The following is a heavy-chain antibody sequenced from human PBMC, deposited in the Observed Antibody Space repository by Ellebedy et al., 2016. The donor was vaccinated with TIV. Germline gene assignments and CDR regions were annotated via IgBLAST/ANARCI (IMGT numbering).Heavy chain of an antibody. CDR1: GVTFSGYY. CDR3: ARLGVIAAAGASDY. CDR2: ISYSGDLM. Sequence: GESLKISCAASGVTFSGYYMSWFRQAPGKGPEWVSYISYSGDLMYYADSVKGRFNTSRDNAENSLYLQMNILRAEDTAVYYCARLGVIAAAGASDYWGQGTLVIVSS. D-gene: IGHD6-13*01. V-gene: IGHV3-11*01. J-gene: IGHJ4*02.